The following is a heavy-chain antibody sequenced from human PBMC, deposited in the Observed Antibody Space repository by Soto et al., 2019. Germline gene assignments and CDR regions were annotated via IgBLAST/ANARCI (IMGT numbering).Heavy chain of an antibody. V-gene: IGHV3-23*01. CDR1: GFTFSSYA. D-gene: IGHD3-9*01. Sequence: GESLKISCAASGFTFSSYAMSWVRQAPGKGLEWVSAISGSGGSTYYADSVKGRFTISGDNSKNTLDLQMNSLRAEDTAVYYCAKDQCDILTGPSGGFDYWGQGTLVTVSS. CDR2: ISGSGGST. J-gene: IGHJ4*02. CDR3: AKDQCDILTGPSGGFDY.